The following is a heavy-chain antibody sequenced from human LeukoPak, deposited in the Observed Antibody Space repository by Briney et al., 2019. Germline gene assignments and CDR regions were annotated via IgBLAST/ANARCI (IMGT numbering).Heavy chain of an antibody. V-gene: IGHV3-33*01. CDR1: GFTFSSYG. CDR2: IWYDGSNK. J-gene: IGHJ6*02. CDR3: ARGGDHYYYYGMDV. Sequence: GGSLRLSCAASGFTFSSYGMHWVRQAPGKGLEWVAVIWYDGSNKYYADSVKRRFTISRDNSKNTLYLQMNSLRAEDTAVYYCARGGDHYYYYGMDVWGQGTTVTVSS.